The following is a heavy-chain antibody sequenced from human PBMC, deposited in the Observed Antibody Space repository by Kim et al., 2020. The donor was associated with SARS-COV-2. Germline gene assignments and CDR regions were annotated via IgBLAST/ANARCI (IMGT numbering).Heavy chain of an antibody. CDR3: TKGVHGETARHFFDS. CDR2: INASGGSK. Sequence: GGSLRLSCTVSGVTFRNHAMGWVRQAPGKGLEWVSVINASGGSKYHSDSVRGRFMISRDNSNDTVYLQMNSLRVEDTAIYFCTKGVHGETARHFFDSCGQGILVTVSS. V-gene: IGHV3-23*01. J-gene: IGHJ5*01. D-gene: IGHD7-27*01. CDR1: GVTFRNHA.